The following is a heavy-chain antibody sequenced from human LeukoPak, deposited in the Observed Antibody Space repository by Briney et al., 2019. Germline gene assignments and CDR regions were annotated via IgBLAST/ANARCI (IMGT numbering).Heavy chain of an antibody. Sequence: SVKVSCKASGGTFSSYAISLVRQAPGQGLDWMGGIIPIFGTANYAQKFQGRVTITTDESTSTAYMELSSVRSEDTAVYYCARGDSSGWYYFDYWGQGTLVTVSS. CDR1: GGTFSSYA. CDR2: IIPIFGTA. D-gene: IGHD6-19*01. CDR3: ARGDSSGWYYFDY. V-gene: IGHV1-69*05. J-gene: IGHJ4*02.